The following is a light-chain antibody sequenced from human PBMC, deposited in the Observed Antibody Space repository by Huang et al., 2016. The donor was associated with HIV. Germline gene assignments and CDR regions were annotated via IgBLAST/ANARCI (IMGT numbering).Light chain of an antibody. J-gene: IGKJ1*01. CDR2: SAS. V-gene: IGKV1-39*01. CDR3: QQSDTSWT. CDR1: QSVSTY. Sequence: DIQMTQSPSSLSASVGDRVTITCRASQSVSTYLNWYQQRPGRAPTLLIYSASSLFTGVPSRFSGGGSVTHFTLTISSLQPEDFATYYCQQSDTSWTFGQGTRVEIK.